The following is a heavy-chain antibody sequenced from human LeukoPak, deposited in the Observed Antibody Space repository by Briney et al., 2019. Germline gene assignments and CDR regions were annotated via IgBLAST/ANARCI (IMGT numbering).Heavy chain of an antibody. CDR1: GYSFTNYW. Sequence: GESLKISCKGSGYSFTNYWISLVRQMPGKGLEWMGRTDPSDSETNYSPSFQGHVTISVDKSISTAYLQWSSLKASDTAMYYCARATLDAAMVKWGQGTLVTVSS. V-gene: IGHV5-10-1*01. J-gene: IGHJ4*02. CDR3: ARATLDAAMVK. D-gene: IGHD5-18*01. CDR2: TDPSDSET.